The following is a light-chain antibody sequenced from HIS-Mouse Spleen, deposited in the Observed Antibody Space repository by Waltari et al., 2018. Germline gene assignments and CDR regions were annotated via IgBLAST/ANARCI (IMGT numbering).Light chain of an antibody. V-gene: IGLV3-10*01. J-gene: IGLJ2*01. CDR3: YSTDSSGNHRV. CDR1: ALPKQS. Sequence: SYELTPPPSVSVSPGQTARITCSGGALPKQSAYWYQQKSGQAPVLVIYEDSKRPSGIPERFSGSSSGTMATLTISGAQVEDEADYYCYSTDSSGNHRVFGGGTKLTVL. CDR2: EDS.